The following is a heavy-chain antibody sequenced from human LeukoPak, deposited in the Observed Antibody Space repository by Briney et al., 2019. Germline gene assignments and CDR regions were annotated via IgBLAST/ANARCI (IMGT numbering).Heavy chain of an antibody. V-gene: IGHV3-64D*08. CDR2: ISTNGGTT. CDR3: ANVIIVAAGYEYFQH. J-gene: IGHJ1*01. D-gene: IGHD6-13*01. Sequence: PGGSLRLSCSASGFTFSSYAMHWVRQAPGKGLEYVSAISTNGGTTYYADSVKGRFTISRDNSKNTLYLQMSSLRAEDTAVYYCANVIIVAAGYEYFQHWGQGTLVSVSS. CDR1: GFTFSSYA.